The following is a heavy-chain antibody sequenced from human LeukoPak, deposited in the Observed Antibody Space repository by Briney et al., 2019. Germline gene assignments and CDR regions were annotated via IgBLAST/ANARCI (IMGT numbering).Heavy chain of an antibody. CDR3: ARGIVVKGAFDI. CDR1: GGSISSYY. CDR2: IYYSGST. V-gene: IGHV4-59*06. Sequence: SETLSLTCTVSGGSISSYYWSWIRQPPGKGLEWIGYIYYSGSTYYNPSLKSRVTISVDTSKNQFSLKLSSVTAADTAVYYCARGIVVKGAFDIWGQGTMVTVSS. D-gene: IGHD3-22*01. J-gene: IGHJ3*02.